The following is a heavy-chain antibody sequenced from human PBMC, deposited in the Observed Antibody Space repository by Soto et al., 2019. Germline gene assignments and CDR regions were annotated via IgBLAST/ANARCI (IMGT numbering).Heavy chain of an antibody. J-gene: IGHJ3*02. V-gene: IGHV3-23*01. D-gene: IGHD3-22*01. CDR2: ISGSGGST. Sequence: PGGSLRLSCAASGFTFSSYAMSWVRQAPGKGLEWVSAISGSGGSTYYADSVKGRFTISRGNSKNTLYLQMNSLRAEDTAVYYCAKSKSGYPIYDAFDIWGQGTMVTVSS. CDR3: AKSKSGYPIYDAFDI. CDR1: GFTFSSYA.